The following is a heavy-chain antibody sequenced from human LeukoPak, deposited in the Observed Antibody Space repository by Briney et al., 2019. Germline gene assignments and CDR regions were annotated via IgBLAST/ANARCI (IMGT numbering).Heavy chain of an antibody. CDR1: GGSISSSSYY. V-gene: IGHV4-39*01. CDR3: ATSGYDTSPEY. D-gene: IGHD5-12*01. CDR2: NYYSGST. J-gene: IGHJ4*02. Sequence: PSETLSLTCTVSGGSISSSSYYWGWIRQPPGKGLEWIGSNYYSGSTYYNPSPKSRVTISVDTSKNQFSLKLSSVTAAGTAVYYCATSGYDTSPEYWGQGTLVTVSS.